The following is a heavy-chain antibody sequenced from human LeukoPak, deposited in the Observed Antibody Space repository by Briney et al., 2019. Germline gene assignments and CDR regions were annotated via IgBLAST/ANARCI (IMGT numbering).Heavy chain of an antibody. CDR3: ARVFPRAATFRLLIWFDP. CDR1: GGSISSSNW. V-gene: IGHV4-4*02. CDR2: IYHSGST. Sequence: SETLSLTCAVSGGSISSSNWWSWVRQPPGKGLEWIGEIYHSGSTNYNPSLKSRVTISVDKSKNQFSLELSSVTAADTAVYYCARVFPRAATFRLLIWFDPWGQGTLVTVSS. J-gene: IGHJ5*02. D-gene: IGHD2-15*01.